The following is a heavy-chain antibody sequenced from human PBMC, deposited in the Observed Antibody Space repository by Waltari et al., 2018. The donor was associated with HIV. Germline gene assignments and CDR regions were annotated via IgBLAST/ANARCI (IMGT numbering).Heavy chain of an antibody. J-gene: IGHJ3*02. CDR3: ARAFMIRGTGAFDI. CDR1: GFTFRGCE. V-gene: IGHV3-48*03. Sequence: VQVVESGGGLVQPGGSLRLSCAASGFTFRGCEMTWVRQAPGKGLEWVSYISSSGSTIYFADSVKGRFTMSRDNAKNSLYLRMNSLRAEDTAVYYCARAFMIRGTGAFDIWGQGTMVTVSS. CDR2: ISSSGSTI. D-gene: IGHD3-10*01.